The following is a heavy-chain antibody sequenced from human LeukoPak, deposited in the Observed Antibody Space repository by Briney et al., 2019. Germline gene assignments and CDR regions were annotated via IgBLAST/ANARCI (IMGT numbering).Heavy chain of an antibody. J-gene: IGHJ4*02. CDR1: GFTFSSYG. D-gene: IGHD6-13*01. CDR2: ISYDGSNK. CDR3: VKETAYRQQLNGDY. Sequence: PGRSLRLSCAASGFTFSSYGMHWVRQAPGKGLEWVAVISYDGSNKYYADSVKGRFTISRDNSKNTLYLQMNSLRAEDTAVYYCVKETAYRQQLNGDYWSQGTLVTVSS. V-gene: IGHV3-30*18.